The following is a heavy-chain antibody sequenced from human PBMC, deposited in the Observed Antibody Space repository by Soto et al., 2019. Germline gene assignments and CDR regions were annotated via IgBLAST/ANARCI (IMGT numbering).Heavy chain of an antibody. CDR2: ISYDGTNK. CDR3: AKETRDGYNYCPYYFHY. Sequence: GGSLRLSCAASGFTFSTYGMHWVRQAPGKGLEWVAVISYDGTNKYYGDSVKGRVTISRDNSKNTLYLQMNSLRPEDTAVYYCAKETRDGYNYCPYYFHYWGLGTLVTVSS. V-gene: IGHV3-30*18. CDR1: GFTFSTYG. D-gene: IGHD5-12*01. J-gene: IGHJ4*02.